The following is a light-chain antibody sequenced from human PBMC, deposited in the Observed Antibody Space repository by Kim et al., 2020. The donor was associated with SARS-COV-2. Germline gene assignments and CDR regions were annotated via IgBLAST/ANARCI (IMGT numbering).Light chain of an antibody. V-gene: IGLV2-14*03. CDR1: SSDVGSYDY. CDR2: DVS. Sequence: QSALTQPASVSGSPGQSITISCTGSSSDVGSYDYVSWYQQHPGKAPKVMLYDVSNRPSGVSNRFSGSKSGNTASLTISGLQAEDEADYYCSSYTTSSIWVFGGGTKLTVL. CDR3: SSYTTSSIWV. J-gene: IGLJ3*02.